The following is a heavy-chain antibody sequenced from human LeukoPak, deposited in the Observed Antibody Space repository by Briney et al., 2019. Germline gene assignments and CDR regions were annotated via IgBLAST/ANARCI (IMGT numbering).Heavy chain of an antibody. CDR3: AREVVSGNGLYDY. D-gene: IGHD4-23*01. V-gene: IGHV1-69*05. Sequence: ASVKVSCKASGGTFSSYAISWVRQAPGQGLEWMGGITPIFGTANYAQKFQGRVTITTDESTSTAYMELSSLRSEDTAVYYCAREVVSGNGLYDYWGQGTLVTVSS. J-gene: IGHJ4*02. CDR1: GGTFSSYA. CDR2: ITPIFGTA.